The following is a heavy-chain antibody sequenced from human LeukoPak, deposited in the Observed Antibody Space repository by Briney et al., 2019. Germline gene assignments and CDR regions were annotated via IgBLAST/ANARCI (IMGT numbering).Heavy chain of an antibody. CDR1: RFTFSNAW. J-gene: IGHJ4*02. V-gene: IGHV3-15*01. Sequence: GGSLRLSCAASRFTFSNAWMSWVRQAPGKGLEWVGRIKSKTDGGTTDYAAPEKGRFTISRDDSKNTLYLQMNSLKAEDTAVYYCTTYGVYGSGSYYTDYWGQGTLVTVSS. CDR2: IKSKTDGGTT. D-gene: IGHD3-10*01. CDR3: TTYGVYGSGSYYTDY.